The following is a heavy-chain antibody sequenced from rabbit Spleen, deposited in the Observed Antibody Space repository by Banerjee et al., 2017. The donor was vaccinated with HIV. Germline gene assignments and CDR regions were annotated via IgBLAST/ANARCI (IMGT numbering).Heavy chain of an antibody. CDR2: IYAASSGGS. CDR3: ARDTSSSFSSYGMDL. Sequence: EESGGDLVKPGASLTLTCTASGFSFSSSYYMCWVRQAPGKGLEWIACIYAASSGGSDYASWAKGRFTISKTSSTTVTLQMTSLTAADTATYFCARDTSSSFSSYGMDLWGPGTLVTVS. J-gene: IGHJ6*01. V-gene: IGHV1S40*01. CDR1: GFSFSSSYY. D-gene: IGHD1-1*01.